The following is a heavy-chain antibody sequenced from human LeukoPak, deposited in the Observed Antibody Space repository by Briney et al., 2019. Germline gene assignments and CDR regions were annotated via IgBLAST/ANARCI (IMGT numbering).Heavy chain of an antibody. CDR2: INTYNGNT. CDR1: GYTFTNYG. J-gene: IGHJ4*02. D-gene: IGHD3-22*01. CDR3: ARVVLDHYYDSSGYLGTLDY. Sequence: GASVKVSCKASGYTFTNYGISWVRQAPGQGLEWMGWINTYNGNTNYAQKFQGRATMTTDTSTSTAYMELRSLRSDDTAVYYCARVVLDHYYDSSGYLGTLDYWGQGTLVTAPS. V-gene: IGHV1-18*01.